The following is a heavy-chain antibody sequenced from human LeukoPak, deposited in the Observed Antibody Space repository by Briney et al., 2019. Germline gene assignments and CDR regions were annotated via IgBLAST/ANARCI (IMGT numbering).Heavy chain of an antibody. D-gene: IGHD5/OR15-5a*01. J-gene: IGHJ6*03. Sequence: GGSLRLSCADSGFTFSNYNMNWVRQAPGKAMEWVSSITSSGTYTFYADSVKGRFTISRDNAKNSLYLQMDSLGPEDTAVYYCARDRSSVQDVPCIYHYVDVWGKGTTVTISS. CDR1: GFTFSNYN. V-gene: IGHV3-21*01. CDR3: ARDRSSVQDVPCIYHYVDV. CDR2: ITSSGTYT.